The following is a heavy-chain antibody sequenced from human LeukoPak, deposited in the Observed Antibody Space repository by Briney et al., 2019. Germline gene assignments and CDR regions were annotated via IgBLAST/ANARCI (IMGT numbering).Heavy chain of an antibody. J-gene: IGHJ4*02. D-gene: IGHD6-6*01. CDR2: IWYDGSNK. CDR3: ARDKYGSSSYYFDY. V-gene: IGHV3-33*01. CDR1: GFTFSSYG. Sequence: GGSLRLSCAASGFTFSSYGMHWVRQAPGKGLEWVAVIWYDGSNKYYADSVKGRFTISRDNSKNTLYLQMNSLRAEDTAVYCCARDKYGSSSYYFDYWGQGTLVTVSS.